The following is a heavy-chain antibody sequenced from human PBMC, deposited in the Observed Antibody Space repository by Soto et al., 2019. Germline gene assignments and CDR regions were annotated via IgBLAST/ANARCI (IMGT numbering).Heavy chain of an antibody. Sequence: EVQLLESGGDLVQPGGSLRLSCAASGFTFINYAMSWVRQAPGKGLEWVSAISGRADSTYYADSVKGRFTISRDNSENTLYLQMNSLRAEDTAVYYCAKDQGRGYSYGYFDYWGRGTLVTVSS. CDR2: ISGRADST. V-gene: IGHV3-23*01. CDR1: GFTFINYA. D-gene: IGHD5-18*01. J-gene: IGHJ4*02. CDR3: AKDQGRGYSYGYFDY.